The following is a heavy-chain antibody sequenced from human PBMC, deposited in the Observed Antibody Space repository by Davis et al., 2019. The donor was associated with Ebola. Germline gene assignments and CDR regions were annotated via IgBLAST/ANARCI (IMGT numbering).Heavy chain of an antibody. CDR3: TRGETDGSGS. CDR2: IYYSGST. Sequence: SETLSLTCTVSGGSISSYYWSWIRQPPGKGLEWIGYIYYSGSTNYNPSLKSRVTISVDTSKNQFSLKLSSVTAADTAVYYCTRGETDGSGSWGQGTLVTVSS. CDR1: GGSISSYY. V-gene: IGHV4-59*08. J-gene: IGHJ4*02. D-gene: IGHD3-10*01.